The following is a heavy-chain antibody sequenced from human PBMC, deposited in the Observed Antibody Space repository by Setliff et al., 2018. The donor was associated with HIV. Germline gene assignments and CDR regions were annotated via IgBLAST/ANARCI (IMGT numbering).Heavy chain of an antibody. D-gene: IGHD1-26*01. CDR1: AGSISSGRYY. Sequence: KTSETLSLTCSVSAGSISSGRYYWSWIRQPAGKGLEWIGHIYTSGSTNYNPSLKSRVTISVHTSKNQFHLNLSSVTAADTAVYYCASMGAQGTHFDYWGQGTLVTVSS. CDR2: IYTSGST. V-gene: IGHV4-61*09. J-gene: IGHJ4*02. CDR3: ASMGAQGTHFDY.